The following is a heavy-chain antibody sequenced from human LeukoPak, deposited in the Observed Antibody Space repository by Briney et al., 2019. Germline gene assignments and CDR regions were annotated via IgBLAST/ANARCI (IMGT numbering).Heavy chain of an antibody. Sequence: SETLSLTCTVSGGSISSSSYYWSWIRQPAGKGLEWIGRIDTSGITNYNPSLKSRVSMSVDTSKNQFSLRLSSVTAADTAVYYCARVGDYALKDWGQGTLVTVSS. CDR1: GGSISSSSYY. D-gene: IGHD3-16*01. J-gene: IGHJ4*02. CDR2: IDTSGIT. CDR3: ARVGDYALKD. V-gene: IGHV4-61*02.